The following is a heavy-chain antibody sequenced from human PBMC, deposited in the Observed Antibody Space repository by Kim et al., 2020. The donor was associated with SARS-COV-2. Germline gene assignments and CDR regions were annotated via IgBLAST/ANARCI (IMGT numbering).Heavy chain of an antibody. J-gene: IGHJ4*02. V-gene: IGHV3-74*01. Sequence: STYYADSVRGRFTISRDNAKNTLYLQMNSLSAEDTGVYYCTRDPVWGQAKLVTVSS. CDR2: ST. CDR3: TRDPV.